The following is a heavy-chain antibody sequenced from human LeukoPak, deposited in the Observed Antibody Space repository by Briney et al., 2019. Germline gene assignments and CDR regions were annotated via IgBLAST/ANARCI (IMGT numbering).Heavy chain of an antibody. CDR2: ILYDGSKK. Sequence: PGGSLRLSCAASGFIFSSYNMHWVRQAPGKGLEWVAAILYDGSKKYYADSVKGRFSVYRDNSNYTLYMELNSLRAEGTALYSCANFDGSTQAFQIWGQGTMVTVSS. CDR3: ANFDGSTQAFQI. D-gene: IGHD3-9*01. CDR1: GFIFSSYN. V-gene: IGHV3-30*18. J-gene: IGHJ3*02.